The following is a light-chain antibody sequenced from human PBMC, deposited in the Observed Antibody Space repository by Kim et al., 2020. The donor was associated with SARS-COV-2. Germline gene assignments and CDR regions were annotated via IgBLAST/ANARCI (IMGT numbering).Light chain of an antibody. V-gene: IGLV3-1*01. CDR2: QDS. Sequence: SVPTGQTASITCSGDKLGDKYACWYQQKPGQSPVLVIYQDSKRAAGIPERFSGSNSGNTATLTISGTQAMDEADYYCQAWDRTTVVFGGGTQLTVL. CDR1: KLGDKY. J-gene: IGLJ2*01. CDR3: QAWDRTTVV.